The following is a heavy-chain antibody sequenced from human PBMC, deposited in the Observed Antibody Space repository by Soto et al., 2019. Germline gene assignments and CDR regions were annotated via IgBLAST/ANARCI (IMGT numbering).Heavy chain of an antibody. CDR2: ISGSGGST. V-gene: IGHV3-23*01. D-gene: IGHD4-17*01. CDR3: AKQDYGDYVAY. J-gene: IGHJ4*02. CDR1: GYTFNSYV. Sequence: SIGLSSAASGYTFNSYVMGWVRQAPGKGLEWVSLISGSGGSTYYADSVKGRFTISRDNSKNTLYLQMNSLRAEDTAVYYCAKQDYGDYVAYWGQGTLVTVSS.